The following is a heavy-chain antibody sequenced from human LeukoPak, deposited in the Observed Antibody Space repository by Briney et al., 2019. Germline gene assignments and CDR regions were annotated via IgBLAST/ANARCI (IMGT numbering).Heavy chain of an antibody. CDR3: ANPHIGSSWYYFDY. V-gene: IGHV3-23*01. CDR1: GFAFSTYA. Sequence: PGGSLRLSCAASGFAFSTYAVSWVRQAPGKGLEWVSSVSYSGDSAYYADSVKGRFTISGDNSKDTLYLQMNSLRAEDTAVYYCANPHIGSSWYYFDYWGQGTLVTVSS. CDR2: VSYSGDSA. J-gene: IGHJ4*02. D-gene: IGHD6-13*01.